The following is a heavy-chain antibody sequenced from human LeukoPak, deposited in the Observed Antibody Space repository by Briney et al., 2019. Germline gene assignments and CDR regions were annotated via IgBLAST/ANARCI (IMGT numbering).Heavy chain of an antibody. CDR3: ARTLIVQNNWFDP. Sequence: TSETLSLTCTVSGGSISSYYWSWIRQPPGKGLEWIGYIYYSGSTNYNPSLKSRVTISVDTSKNQFSLKLSSVTAADTAVYYCARTLIVQNNWFDPWGQGTLVTVSS. J-gene: IGHJ5*02. V-gene: IGHV4-59*08. CDR2: IYYSGST. CDR1: GGSISSYY. D-gene: IGHD2/OR15-2a*01.